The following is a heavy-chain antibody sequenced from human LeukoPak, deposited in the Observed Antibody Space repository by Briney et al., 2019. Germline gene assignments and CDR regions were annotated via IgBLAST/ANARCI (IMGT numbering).Heavy chain of an antibody. Sequence: ASVKVSCKASGFTFSSYYMHWVRQAPGQGLEWMGIINPSGDTTSHAQKFQGRVTMTRDTSTSTVYMEVSSLRSDDTAVYYCARDHCTSSGCYEYYYYGMDVWGQGTTVTVSS. V-gene: IGHV1-46*01. D-gene: IGHD2-2*01. CDR1: GFTFSSYY. CDR3: ARDHCTSSGCYEYYYYGMDV. J-gene: IGHJ6*02. CDR2: INPSGDTT.